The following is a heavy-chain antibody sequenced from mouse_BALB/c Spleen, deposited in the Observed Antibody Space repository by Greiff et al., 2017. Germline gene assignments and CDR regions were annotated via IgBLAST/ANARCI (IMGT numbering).Heavy chain of an antibody. V-gene: IGHV1S81*02. CDR3: AITTVVATDY. CDR2: INPSNGGT. D-gene: IGHD1-1*01. Sequence: QVQLKHSGAELVKPGASGRLSCKASGSPFTSYYRSWVKQRPGQGLEWIGEINPSNGGTNYNEKFKSKATLTVDKSSSTAYMQLSSLTSEDSAVYYCAITTVVATDYWGQGTTLTVSS. J-gene: IGHJ2*01. CDR1: GSPFTSYY.